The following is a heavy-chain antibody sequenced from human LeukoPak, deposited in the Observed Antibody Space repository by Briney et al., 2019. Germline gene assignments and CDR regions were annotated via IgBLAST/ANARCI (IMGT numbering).Heavy chain of an antibody. D-gene: IGHD4-11*01. V-gene: IGHV4-61*02. CDR3: ARDRGPSTTVTTRYYYYYYYMDV. J-gene: IGHJ6*03. CDR1: GGSITSGSYY. Sequence: SQTLSLTCTVSGGSITSGSYYWSWIRHPAGKGLEWIGRIYISGSTNNNPSLKSRVTISIDTSKDSFCLKLSSVTPADTAVYYCARDRGPSTTVTTRYYYYYYYMDVWGKGTTVTVSS. CDR2: IYISGST.